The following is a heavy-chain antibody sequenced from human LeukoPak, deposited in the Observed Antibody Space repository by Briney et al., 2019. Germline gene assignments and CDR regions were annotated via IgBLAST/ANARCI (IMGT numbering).Heavy chain of an antibody. J-gene: IGHJ4*02. CDR2: ISGSGGST. V-gene: IGHV3-23*01. D-gene: IGHD6-19*01. Sequence: GGSLRLSCAASGFTFGSYAMSWVRQAPGKGLEWVSAISGSGGSTYYADSVKGRFTISRDNSKNTLYLQMNSLRAEDTAVYYCAVGGGSGWFPFDYWGQGTLVTVSS. CDR1: GFTFGSYA. CDR3: AVGGGSGWFPFDY.